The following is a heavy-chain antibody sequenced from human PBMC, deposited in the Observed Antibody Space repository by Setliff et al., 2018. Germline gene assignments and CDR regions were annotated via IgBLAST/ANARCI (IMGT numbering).Heavy chain of an antibody. CDR3: ARDWAFPGSLDF. V-gene: IGHV3-21*01. D-gene: IGHD3-10*01. Sequence: GGSLRLSCVASAFTFSRYSMNWVRQAPGKGLEWVSSISSSGDYVYYADSVMGRFTISRDNAKNSLFLQMNSLKAEDTAMYYCARDWAFPGSLDFWGQGTLVTVSS. CDR1: AFTFSRYS. CDR2: ISSSGDYV. J-gene: IGHJ4*02.